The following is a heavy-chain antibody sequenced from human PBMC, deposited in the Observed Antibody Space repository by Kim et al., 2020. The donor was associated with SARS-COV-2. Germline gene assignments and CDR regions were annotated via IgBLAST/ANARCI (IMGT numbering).Heavy chain of an antibody. J-gene: IGHJ6*02. V-gene: IGHV3-11*06. D-gene: IGHD4-17*01. CDR3: ARDPLQGYGDYSNDNGMDV. Sequence: GRFTISRDNAKNSLYLQMNSLRAEDTAVYYCARDPLQGYGDYSNDNGMDVWGQGTTVTVSS.